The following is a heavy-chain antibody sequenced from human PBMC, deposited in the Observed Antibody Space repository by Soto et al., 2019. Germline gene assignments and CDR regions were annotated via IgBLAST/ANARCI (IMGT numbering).Heavy chain of an antibody. CDR2: IIPMLGIR. V-gene: IGHV1-69*02. Sequence: QVQLVQSGAEVKKPGSPVKVSCKDSGGTFSTYSMFWVRQAPGQGLEWMGRIIPMLGIRNYAQRFQDRVTSTADKSTATAHMELSSLRSEDTALYYWTIGSWSGEVFDIWGQGTMVTVSS. CDR1: GGTFSTYS. D-gene: IGHD2-21*01. J-gene: IGHJ3*02. CDR3: TIGSWSGEVFDI.